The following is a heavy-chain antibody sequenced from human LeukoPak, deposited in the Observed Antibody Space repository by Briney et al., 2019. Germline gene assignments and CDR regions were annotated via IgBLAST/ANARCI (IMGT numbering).Heavy chain of an antibody. V-gene: IGHV3-23*01. CDR2: ISGSGGST. CDR1: GFTFSSYA. D-gene: IGHD6-13*01. J-gene: IGHJ5*02. CDR3: AKDGQQLVLSWFDP. Sequence: LSGGSLRLSCAASGFTFSSYAMSWVRQAPGKGLEWVSAISGSGGSTYYADSVKGRFTISRDNSKNTLYLQMNSLRAEDTAVYYCAKDGQQLVLSWFDPWGQGTLVTVSS.